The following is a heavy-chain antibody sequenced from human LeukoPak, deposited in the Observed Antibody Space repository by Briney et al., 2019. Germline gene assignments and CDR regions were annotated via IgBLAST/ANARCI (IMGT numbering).Heavy chain of an antibody. V-gene: IGHV4-30-2*01. CDR1: GGSISSCGYC. CDR3: AREAYGMDV. CDR2: IYHSGST. J-gene: IGHJ6*02. Sequence: SETLSLTCAVSGGSISSCGYCWSWIRQPPGKGLEWIGYIYHSGSTYYNPSLKSRVTISVDRSKNQFSLKLSSVTAADTAVYYCAREAYGMDVWGQGTTVTVSS.